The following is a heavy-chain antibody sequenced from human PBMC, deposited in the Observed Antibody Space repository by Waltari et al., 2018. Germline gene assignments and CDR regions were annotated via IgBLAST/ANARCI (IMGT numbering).Heavy chain of an antibody. CDR2: TYYRSKWYN. CDR3: ARGGEQWLVRDWYFDL. J-gene: IGHJ2*01. CDR1: GDSVSSNSAA. Sequence: QVQLQQSGPGLVKPSQTLSLTCAISGDSVSSNSAAWNWIRQSPSRGLEWLGRTYYRSKWYNDYAVAVKSRITINPDTSKNQFSLQLNSVTPEDTAVYYCARGGEQWLVRDWYFDLWGRGTLVTVSS. D-gene: IGHD6-19*01. V-gene: IGHV6-1*01.